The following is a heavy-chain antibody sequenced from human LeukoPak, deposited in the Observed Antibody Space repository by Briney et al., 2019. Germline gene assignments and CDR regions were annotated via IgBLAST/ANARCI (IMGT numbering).Heavy chain of an antibody. Sequence: SGKFSCKASGGTFSSYAISWVRQAPGQGLEWMGGIIPIFGTANYAQKFQGRVTITADESTSTAYMELSSLRSEDTAVYYCARDLFYYTSGNYVFFDPWGQGTLVTVSS. D-gene: IGHD3-10*01. CDR1: GGTFSSYA. CDR3: ARDLFYYTSGNYVFFDP. V-gene: IGHV1-69*13. J-gene: IGHJ5*02. CDR2: IIPIFGTA.